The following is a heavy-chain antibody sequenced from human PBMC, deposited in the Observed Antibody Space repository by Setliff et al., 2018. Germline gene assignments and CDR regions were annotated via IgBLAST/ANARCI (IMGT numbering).Heavy chain of an antibody. Sequence: ASVKVSCKASGGTFSSYGISWVRQAPGQGLEWMGGTIPIFGTTDYAQKFQGRVTIITDESTSTAFMQLSSLRSEDTAVYYCVREGVDSRSSTDYRCYMDVWGKGTTVTVSS. CDR1: GGTFSSYG. CDR3: VREGVDSRSSTDYRCYMDV. D-gene: IGHD3-22*01. CDR2: TIPIFGTT. J-gene: IGHJ6*03. V-gene: IGHV1-69*05.